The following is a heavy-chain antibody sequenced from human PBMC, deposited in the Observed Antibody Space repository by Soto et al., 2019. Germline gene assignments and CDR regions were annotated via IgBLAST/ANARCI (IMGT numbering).Heavy chain of an antibody. Sequence: SETLSLTCSVSGDSISNLDYFWAWIRQPPGQALEYIGYIYKSATTYYNPTFESRVAISVDTSKSQFSLNVTSVTAADTAVYFCARGRYCLTGRCFPNWFDSWGQGALVTVSS. CDR2: IYKSATT. D-gene: IGHD7-27*01. J-gene: IGHJ5*01. CDR3: ARGRYCLTGRCFPNWFDS. CDR1: GDSISNLDYF. V-gene: IGHV4-30-4*01.